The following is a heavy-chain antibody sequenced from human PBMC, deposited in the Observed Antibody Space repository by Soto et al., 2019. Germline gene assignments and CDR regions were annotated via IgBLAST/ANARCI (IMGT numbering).Heavy chain of an antibody. D-gene: IGHD3-22*01. CDR3: AGAGYYDSSEAGGYGFDI. V-gene: IGHV3-33*01. J-gene: IGHJ3*02. CDR1: GFTFSSYG. Sequence: QVQLVESGGGVVQPGRSLRLSCAASGFTFSSYGMHWVRQAPGKGLEWVAVIWYDGSNKYYADSVKGRFTISRDNSKKTLYLRRDGRRGEDTAVYYWAGAGYYDSSEAGGYGFDIWGQGTMVTVSS. CDR2: IWYDGSNK.